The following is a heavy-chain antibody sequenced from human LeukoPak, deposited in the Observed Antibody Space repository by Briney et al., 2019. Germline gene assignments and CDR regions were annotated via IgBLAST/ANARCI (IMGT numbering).Heavy chain of an antibody. J-gene: IGHJ4*02. D-gene: IGHD3-22*01. CDR2: IRYDGSNK. CDR3: ARLDYYDSSGYLSYGPDY. CDR1: GFTFSSYG. Sequence: GGSLRLSCAASGFTFSSYGMHWVRQAPGKGLEWVAFIRYDGSNKYYADSVKGRFTISRDNSKNTLYLQMNSLRAEDTAVYYCARLDYYDSSGYLSYGPDYWGQGTLVTVSS. V-gene: IGHV3-30*02.